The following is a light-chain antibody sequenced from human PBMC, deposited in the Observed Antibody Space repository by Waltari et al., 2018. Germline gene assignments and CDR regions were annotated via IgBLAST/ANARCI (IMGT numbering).Light chain of an antibody. CDR2: AAS. CDR3: QQSYSTSPA. V-gene: IGKV1-39*01. Sequence: DIQMTRSPSSLSASVGDRVTITCRASQSISSYLNWYQQKPGKAPKLLIYAASSLQSGVPSRFSGSGSGTDFTLTISSLQPEDFATYYCQQSYSTSPAFGQGTKVEIK. CDR1: QSISSY. J-gene: IGKJ1*01.